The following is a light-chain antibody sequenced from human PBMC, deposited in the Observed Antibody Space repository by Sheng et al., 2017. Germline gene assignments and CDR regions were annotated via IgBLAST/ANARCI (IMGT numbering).Light chain of an antibody. J-gene: IGKJ2*01. CDR3: HHYGTPMST. CDR2: DAS. Sequence: EIVLTQSPATLSLSPGERATLSCRASQSVSTYLAWYQQKPGQAPRLLIYDASNRATGIPARFSGSGSGTDFTLTISSLEPEDFAVYYCHHYGTPMSTFGQGTKLEIK. CDR1: QSVSTY. V-gene: IGKV3-11*01.